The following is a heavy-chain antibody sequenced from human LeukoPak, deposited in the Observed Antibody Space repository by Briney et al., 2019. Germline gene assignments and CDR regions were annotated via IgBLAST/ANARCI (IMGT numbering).Heavy chain of an antibody. CDR2: ISSDGSKT. CDR1: GFIFSNYA. Sequence: GGSLRLSCAASGFIFSNYAMHWVRQAPGKGLEWVAVISSDGSKTYHADSVKGRFSISTDNSKTTLYLQLHSLRAEDTSVYYCARDSTYWYDSGSSGPHYFDYWGQGTLVTVSS. J-gene: IGHJ4*02. V-gene: IGHV3-30*01. D-gene: IGHD3-10*01. CDR3: ARDSTYWYDSGSSGPHYFDY.